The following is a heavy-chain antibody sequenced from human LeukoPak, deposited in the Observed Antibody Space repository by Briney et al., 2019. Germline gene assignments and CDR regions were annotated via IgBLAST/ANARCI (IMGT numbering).Heavy chain of an antibody. CDR1: GGSISSRSYY. CDR2: IDTSGST. Sequence: SETLSLTCTVSGGSISSRSYYWSWIRQPAGKGLEWIGRIDTSGSTNFNSSLKSRVTISVDTSKNQFSLRLSSVTAADTAVYYCARGLRYFGWLYESWGQGSLVTVSS. CDR3: ARGLRYFGWLYES. D-gene: IGHD3-9*01. J-gene: IGHJ5*02. V-gene: IGHV4-61*02.